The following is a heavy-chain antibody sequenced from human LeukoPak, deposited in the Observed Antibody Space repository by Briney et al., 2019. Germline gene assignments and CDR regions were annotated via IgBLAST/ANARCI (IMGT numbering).Heavy chain of an antibody. Sequence: PGGSLRLSCTASGFTFRSSWLSWVRQAPGTGLYWVADIHPAGSQILYADSGKGRFTISRDNAKNSVYLQMNSLTAEDTAVYYCARDPAYGALDIWGQGTVVTVSS. CDR3: ARDPAYGALDI. CDR1: GFTFRSSW. V-gene: IGHV3-7*05. J-gene: IGHJ3*02. D-gene: IGHD3-10*01. CDR2: IHPAGSQI.